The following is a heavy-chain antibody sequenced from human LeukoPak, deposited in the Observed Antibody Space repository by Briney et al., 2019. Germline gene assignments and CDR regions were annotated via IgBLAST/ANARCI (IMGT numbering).Heavy chain of an antibody. CDR3: ARGPHSSGLKRDFDY. J-gene: IGHJ4*02. CDR1: GYTFTSYD. V-gene: IGHV1-8*03. CDR2: MNPNSGNT. Sequence: GASVKVSCKASGYTFTSYDINWVRQATGQGLEWMGWMNPNSGNTGYAQKFQGRVTITRNTSISTAYMELSSLRSEDTAVYYCARGPHSSGLKRDFDYWGQGTLVTVSS. D-gene: IGHD3-22*01.